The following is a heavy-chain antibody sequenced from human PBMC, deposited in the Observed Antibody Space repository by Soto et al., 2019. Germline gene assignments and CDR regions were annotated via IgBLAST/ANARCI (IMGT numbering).Heavy chain of an antibody. CDR2: MNPNSGNT. Sequence: ASVKVSCKASGYTFTSYDINWVRQATGQGLEWMGWMNPNSGNTGYAQKFQGRVTMTRNTSISTAYMELSSLRSEDTAVYYCARGRDPPSIAARRAHYYYYMDVWGKGTTVTVSS. V-gene: IGHV1-8*01. D-gene: IGHD6-6*01. CDR1: GYTFTSYD. J-gene: IGHJ6*03. CDR3: ARGRDPPSIAARRAHYYYYMDV.